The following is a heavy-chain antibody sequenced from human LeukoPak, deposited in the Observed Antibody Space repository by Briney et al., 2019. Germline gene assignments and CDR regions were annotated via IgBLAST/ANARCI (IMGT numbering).Heavy chain of an antibody. CDR1: GFTFSSYA. J-gene: IGHJ4*02. Sequence: GGSLRLSCAASGFTFSSYAMSWVRQAPGKGLEWVSAISGSGGSTYYADSVKGRFTISRDNSKNTLYLQMNSLRAEDTAVYYRAKDSVDSSGWPNWGQGTLVTVSS. CDR3: AKDSVDSSGWPN. CDR2: ISGSGGST. D-gene: IGHD6-19*01. V-gene: IGHV3-23*01.